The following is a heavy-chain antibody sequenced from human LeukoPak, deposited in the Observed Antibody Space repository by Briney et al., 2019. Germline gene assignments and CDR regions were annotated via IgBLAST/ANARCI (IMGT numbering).Heavy chain of an antibody. V-gene: IGHV1-8*01. CDR2: MNSNSGNT. CDR3: ARGVTFRGYYDFWSGYYPFDP. J-gene: IGHJ5*02. CDR1: GYTFTSYD. Sequence: ASVKVSCKASGYTFTSYDINWVRQATGQGLEWMGWMNSNSGNTGYAQKFQGRVTMTRNTSISTAYMELSSLRSEDTAVYYCARGVTFRGYYDFWSGYYPFDPWGQGTLVTVSS. D-gene: IGHD3-3*01.